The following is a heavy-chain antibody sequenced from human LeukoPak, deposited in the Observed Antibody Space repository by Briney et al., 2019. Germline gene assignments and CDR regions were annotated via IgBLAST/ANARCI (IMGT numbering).Heavy chain of an antibody. V-gene: IGHV4-61*08. CDR3: ARDRPRITMVRGVIIGDAFDI. CDR1: SGSISSGGYY. CDR2: IYYSGST. D-gene: IGHD3-10*01. J-gene: IGHJ3*02. Sequence: PSETLSLTCTVSSGSISSGGYYWSWIRQPPGKGLEWIGYIYYSGSTNYNPSLKSRVTISVDTSKNQFSLKLSSVTAADTAVYYCARDRPRITMVRGVIIGDAFDIWGQGTMVTVSS.